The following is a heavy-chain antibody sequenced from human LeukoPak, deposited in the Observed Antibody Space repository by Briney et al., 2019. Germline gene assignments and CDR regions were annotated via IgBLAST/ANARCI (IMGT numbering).Heavy chain of an antibody. CDR2: INHSGST. CDR3: ASDVDIVSYFAY. D-gene: IGHD5/OR15-5a*01. Sequence: SETLSLTSAVYAGSFSGYYWSWIRQPPGKGLDWIGEINHSGSTNYNPSLKSRVTISVDTSKHQFSLKLSSVTAADTAVYYCASDVDIVSYFAYWGQGTLVTVSS. J-gene: IGHJ4*02. V-gene: IGHV4-34*01. CDR1: AGSFSGYY.